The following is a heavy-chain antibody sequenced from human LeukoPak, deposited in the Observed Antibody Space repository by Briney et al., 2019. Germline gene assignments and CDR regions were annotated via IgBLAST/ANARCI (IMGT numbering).Heavy chain of an antibody. Sequence: SETLSLTCTVSGGSISSSSYYWGWIRQPPGKGLEWIGSIYYSGSTYYNPSLKSRVTISVDTSKNQFSLKLSSVTAADTAVYYCARPYCSSTSCYPLGYWGQGTLVTVSS. CDR1: GGSISSSSYY. D-gene: IGHD2-2*01. CDR3: ARPYCSSTSCYPLGY. V-gene: IGHV4-39*01. CDR2: IYYSGST. J-gene: IGHJ4*02.